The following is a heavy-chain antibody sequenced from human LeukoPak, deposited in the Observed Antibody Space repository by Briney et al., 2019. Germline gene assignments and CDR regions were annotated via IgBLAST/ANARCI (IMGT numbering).Heavy chain of an antibody. D-gene: IGHD3-22*01. J-gene: IGHJ4*02. Sequence: ASVKVSCKASGFTFTSYGISWVRQAPGQGLEWMGWISAYNGNTNYAQKLQGRVTMTTDTSTSTAYMELRSLRSDDTAVYYCARGMTYYYDSSGYFTFDYWGQGTLVTVSS. CDR1: GFTFTSYG. CDR3: ARGMTYYYDSSGYFTFDY. V-gene: IGHV1-18*01. CDR2: ISAYNGNT.